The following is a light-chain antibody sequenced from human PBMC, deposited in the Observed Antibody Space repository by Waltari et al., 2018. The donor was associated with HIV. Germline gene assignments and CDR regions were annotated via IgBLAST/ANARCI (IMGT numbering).Light chain of an antibody. Sequence: QSALTQPASVSWSPGQSITISCTGTSRDVGGYNYVSWYQHHPGKAPKLMIYDVSNRPSGVSNRFSGSKSGNTASLTISGLQAEDEADYYCNSYTTSSTLHVVFGGGTKLTVL. CDR3: NSYTTSSTLHVV. CDR2: DVS. V-gene: IGLV2-14*03. J-gene: IGLJ2*01. CDR1: SRDVGGYNY.